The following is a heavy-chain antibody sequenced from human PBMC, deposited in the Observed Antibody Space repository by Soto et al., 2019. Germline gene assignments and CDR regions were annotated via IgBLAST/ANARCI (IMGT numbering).Heavy chain of an antibody. Sequence: EVQLLESGGGLVQHGGSLRVSCAASGFTFSSPAMSWVRQAPGKVLEWVSIISGSGASTYYADSLKGRFTIPRDNSKNTLYLQMNSLRAEDTAVYYCAYRSGWYRPFDYWGQGTLVTVSS. D-gene: IGHD6-19*01. CDR3: AYRSGWYRPFDY. V-gene: IGHV3-23*01. CDR2: ISGSGAST. J-gene: IGHJ4*02. CDR1: GFTFSSPA.